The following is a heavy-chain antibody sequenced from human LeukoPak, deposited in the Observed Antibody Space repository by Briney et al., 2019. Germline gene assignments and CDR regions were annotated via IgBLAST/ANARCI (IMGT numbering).Heavy chain of an antibody. Sequence: GGSLRLSCAASGFTFSSYWMHWVRQAPGKGLVWVSRINTDGSSTSYADSVKGRFTISRDNAKNTLYLQMNSLRAEDTAVYYCAKDQIHGDYAAVAFDIWGQGTMVTVSS. D-gene: IGHD4-17*01. CDR2: INTDGSST. J-gene: IGHJ3*02. CDR1: GFTFSSYW. V-gene: IGHV3-74*01. CDR3: AKDQIHGDYAAVAFDI.